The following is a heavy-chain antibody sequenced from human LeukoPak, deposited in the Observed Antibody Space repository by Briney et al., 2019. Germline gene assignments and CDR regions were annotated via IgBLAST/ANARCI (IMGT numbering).Heavy chain of an antibody. CDR2: ISSNGGST. Sequence: GGSLRLSCAASGFTFSSYAMHWVRQAPGKGLEYVSAISSNGGSTYYANSVKGRFTISRDNSKNTLYLQMGSLRAEDMAVYYCARSIGSRYYYYYYMDVWGKGATVTVSS. V-gene: IGHV3-64*01. CDR1: GFTFSSYA. CDR3: ARSIGSRYYYYYYMDV. J-gene: IGHJ6*03. D-gene: IGHD5-12*01.